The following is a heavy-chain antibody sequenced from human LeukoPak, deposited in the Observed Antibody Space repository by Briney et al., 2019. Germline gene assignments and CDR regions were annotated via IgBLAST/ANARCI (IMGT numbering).Heavy chain of an antibody. V-gene: IGHV3-21*01. D-gene: IGHD2-2*01. CDR1: GFTFSSYT. Sequence: GESLRLSCAASGFTFSSYTMNWVRQAPGKGPEWFSSTCSTRTYICYADSVKGRFTIARDNAKNSVYLQMVSLRAEDTAVYYCARGFGGYCSSTSCLVTIDYWGQGIPVTVSS. CDR2: TCSTRTYI. CDR3: ARGFGGYCSSTSCLVTIDY. J-gene: IGHJ4*02.